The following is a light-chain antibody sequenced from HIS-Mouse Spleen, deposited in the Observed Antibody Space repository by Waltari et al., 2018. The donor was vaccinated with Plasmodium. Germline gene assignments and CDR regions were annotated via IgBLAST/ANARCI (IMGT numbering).Light chain of an antibody. CDR1: SSNIGAGYD. CDR2: GNS. J-gene: IGLJ3*02. V-gene: IGLV1-40*01. Sequence: QSVLTQPPSVSGAPAQRVTVSCTGSSSNIGAGYDVHWYQQLPGTPPKLLIYGNSNRPSGVPDRFSGAKSGTSASLAITGLQAEDEADYYCQSYDSSLSGSGVFGGGTKLTVL. CDR3: QSYDSSLSGSGV.